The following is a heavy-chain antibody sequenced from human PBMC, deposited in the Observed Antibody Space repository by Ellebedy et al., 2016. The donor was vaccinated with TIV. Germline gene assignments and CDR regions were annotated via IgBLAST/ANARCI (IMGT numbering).Heavy chain of an antibody. J-gene: IGHJ4*02. D-gene: IGHD3-16*01. CDR3: ARATVSEIWGYFDY. CDR2: IIPIFGTA. V-gene: IGHV1-69*13. Sequence: SVKVSXXASGGTFSSYAISWVRQAPGQGLEWMGGIIPIFGTANYAQKFQGRVTITADESTSTAYMELSSLRSEDTAVYYCARATVSEIWGYFDYWGQGTLVTVSS. CDR1: GGTFSSYA.